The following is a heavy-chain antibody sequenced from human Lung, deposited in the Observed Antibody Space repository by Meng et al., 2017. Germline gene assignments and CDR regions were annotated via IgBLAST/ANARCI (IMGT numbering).Heavy chain of an antibody. J-gene: IGHJ4*02. CDR1: GGSFSDYY. D-gene: IGHD4-11*01. CDR3: ARGPTTMAHDFDY. V-gene: IGHV4-34*01. Sequence: QVQLQVWGAGLLKSSETLSLTCVVSGGSFSDYYWSWIRQPPGKGLEWIGEINHSGSTNYNPSLESRATISVDTSQNNLSLKLSSVTAADSAVYYCARGPTTMAHDFDYWGQGTLVTVSS. CDR2: INHSGST.